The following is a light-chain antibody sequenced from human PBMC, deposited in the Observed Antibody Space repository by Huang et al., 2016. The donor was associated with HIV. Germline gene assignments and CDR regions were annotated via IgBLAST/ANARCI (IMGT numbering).Light chain of an antibody. Sequence: EIVMTQSPATLSVSQGERATLSCRASQNINSKLAWYQQIPGHAPRLLIYGASTRATGFPARFSGSGSGTEFTLTISSLQSEDFALYYCQQYNSWPPLTFGGGTKVEIK. J-gene: IGKJ4*01. CDR2: GAS. CDR1: QNINSK. CDR3: QQYNSWPPLT. V-gene: IGKV3-15*01.